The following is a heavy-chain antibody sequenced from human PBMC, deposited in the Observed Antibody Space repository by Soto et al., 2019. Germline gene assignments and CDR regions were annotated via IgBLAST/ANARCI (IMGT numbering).Heavy chain of an antibody. J-gene: IGHJ5*02. CDR3: AGSSGSYYKTGNNWFDP. CDR2: IYHSGST. Sequence: SETLSLTCAVSGGSISSGGYSWSWIRQPPGKGLEWIGYIYHSGSTYYNPSLKSRVTISVDRSKNQFSLKLSSVTAADTAVYYCAGSSGSYYKTGNNWFDPWGRGTLVTVSS. CDR1: GGSISSGGYS. D-gene: IGHD3-10*01. V-gene: IGHV4-30-2*01.